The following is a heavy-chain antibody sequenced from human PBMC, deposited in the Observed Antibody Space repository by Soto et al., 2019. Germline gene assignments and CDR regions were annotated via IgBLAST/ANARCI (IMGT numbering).Heavy chain of an antibody. V-gene: IGHV1-18*04. J-gene: IGHJ6*02. CDR3: ARDGERDTGLNFYYYLHGMDA. CDR1: GYTFTTYG. CDR2: ISPYNGTT. Sequence: QVQLVQSGGEVRKPGASVKVSCKASGYTFTTYGISWVRQAPGQGLEWMGWISPYNGTTKYAEKFQGEMTMTSDTATSTGYMDLRSLRSDATAIYYCARDGERDTGLNFYYYLHGMDAWGQGTRVTVSS. D-gene: IGHD1-1*01.